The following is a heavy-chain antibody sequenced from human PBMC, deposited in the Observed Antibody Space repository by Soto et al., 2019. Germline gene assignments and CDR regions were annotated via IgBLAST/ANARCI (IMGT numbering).Heavy chain of an antibody. CDR1: GCSFPSYW. D-gene: IGHD3-10*01. J-gene: IGHJ6*02. CDR3: AGGGVRGVITRTRDYYGMDV. Sequence: PGESLKISCKGSGCSFPSYWISWVRQMPGKSLEWVGRIDPSDSYTNYSPSFQGHVTISADKSISTAYLQWSSLKASDTAMYYCAGGGVRGVITRTRDYYGMDVWGHGTTVTVSS. CDR2: IDPSDSYT. V-gene: IGHV5-10-1*01.